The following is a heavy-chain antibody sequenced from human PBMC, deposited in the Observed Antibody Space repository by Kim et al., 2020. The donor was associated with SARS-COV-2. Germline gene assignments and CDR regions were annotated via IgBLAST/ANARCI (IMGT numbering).Heavy chain of an antibody. Sequence: GGSLRLSCAASGFTFSSYAMHWVRQAPGKGLEWVAVISYDGSNKYYADSVKGRFTISRDNSKNTLYLQMNSLRAEDTAVYYCARGGDYYDRDYFDYWGQG. D-gene: IGHD3-22*01. CDR3: ARGGDYYDRDYFDY. V-gene: IGHV3-30*04. J-gene: IGHJ4*02. CDR2: ISYDGSNK. CDR1: GFTFSSYA.